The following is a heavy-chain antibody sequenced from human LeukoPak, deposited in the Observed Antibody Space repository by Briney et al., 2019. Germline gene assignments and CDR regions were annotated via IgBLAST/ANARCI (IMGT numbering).Heavy chain of an antibody. Sequence: ASVKVSCKASGYTFTGYYMHWVRQAPGQGLEWMGWINPNSGGTNYAQKFQGRVTMTRDTSISTAYMELSRLRSDDTAVYYCARARGTRSPLDYWGQGTLVTVSS. D-gene: IGHD3-16*01. CDR1: GYTFTGYY. V-gene: IGHV1-2*02. CDR3: ARARGTRSPLDY. CDR2: INPNSGGT. J-gene: IGHJ4*02.